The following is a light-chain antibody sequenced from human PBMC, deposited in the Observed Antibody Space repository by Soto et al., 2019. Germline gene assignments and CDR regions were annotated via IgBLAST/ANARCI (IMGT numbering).Light chain of an antibody. Sequence: QSVLTQPPSASGTPGQRVTISCSGSNSNIGSNVVNWYQQLPGTAPKLLIYSHNQRPSGVPDRFSGSKSGTSASLAISGLQSEDEADYYCAAWDDGLSGPVFGGGTQLTVL. CDR2: SHN. J-gene: IGLJ3*02. CDR3: AAWDDGLSGPV. CDR1: NSNIGSNV. V-gene: IGLV1-44*01.